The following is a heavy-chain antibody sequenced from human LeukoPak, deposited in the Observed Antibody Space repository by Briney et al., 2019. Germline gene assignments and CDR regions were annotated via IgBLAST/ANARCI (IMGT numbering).Heavy chain of an antibody. Sequence: SETLSLTCGVYGGSFSAYYWSWIRQPPGKGLEWLGEINHSGRTNYNPSLKSRLSISVETPKSQFSLRLTSVTAADTAVYYCAGLVGRYSSGLYYYYFDYWGQGTLVTVSS. CDR1: GGSFSAYY. D-gene: IGHD3-22*01. V-gene: IGHV4-34*01. CDR3: AGLVGRYSSGLYYYYFDY. CDR2: INHSGRT. J-gene: IGHJ4*02.